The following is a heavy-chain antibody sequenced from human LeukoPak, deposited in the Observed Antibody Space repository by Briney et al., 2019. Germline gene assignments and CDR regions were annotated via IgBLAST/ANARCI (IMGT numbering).Heavy chain of an antibody. CDR1: GYSFTSYW. CDR2: IYPGDSDT. J-gene: IGHJ6*02. V-gene: IGHV5-51*01. CDR3: AKYSNLIKYGMDV. D-gene: IGHD4-4*01. Sequence: GESLKISCKGSGYSFTSYWIGWVRQMPGKGLEWMGIIYPGDSDTRYSPSFQGQVTISADKSISTAYLQWGSLKASDTAMYYCAKYSNLIKYGMDVWGQGTTVTVSS.